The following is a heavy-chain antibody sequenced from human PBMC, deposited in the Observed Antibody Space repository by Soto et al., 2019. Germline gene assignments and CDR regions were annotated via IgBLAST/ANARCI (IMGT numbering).Heavy chain of an antibody. J-gene: IGHJ4*02. CDR3: ARAKHCDSARSRMAHVGS. CDR2: MYYNGDT. CDR1: GDSIRGYF. D-gene: IGHD2-21*01. Sequence: PSETLSLTCTVSGDSIRGYFWSWIRQPPGKGLEFIGNMYYNGDTNYNPSLKSRVTISVDMSKNQFSLSLTSVTAADTAVYYCARAKHCDSARSRMAHVGSWGQGTLLTVS. V-gene: IGHV4-59*08.